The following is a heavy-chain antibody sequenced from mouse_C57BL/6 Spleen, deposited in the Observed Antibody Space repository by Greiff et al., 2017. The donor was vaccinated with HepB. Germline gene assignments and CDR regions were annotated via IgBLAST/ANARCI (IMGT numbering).Heavy chain of an antibody. CDR3: ARSGAVVPYYFDY. V-gene: IGHV1-80*01. D-gene: IGHD1-1*01. Sequence: QVQLQQSGAELVKPGASVKISCKASGYAFSSYWMNWVKQRPGKGLEWIGQIYPGDGDTNYNGKFKGKATLTADKSSSTAYMQLSSLTSEESAVYFFARSGAVVPYYFDYWGQGTTLTVSS. J-gene: IGHJ2*01. CDR1: GYAFSSYW. CDR2: IYPGDGDT.